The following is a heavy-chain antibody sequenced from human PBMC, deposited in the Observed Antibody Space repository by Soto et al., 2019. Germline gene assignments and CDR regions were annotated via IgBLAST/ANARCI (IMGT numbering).Heavy chain of an antibody. CDR2: MNPNSGNT. J-gene: IGHJ3*01. Sequence: ASVKVSCKASGYTFTSYDINWVRQATGQGLEWMGWMNPNSGNTGYAQKFQGRVTMTRNTSISTAYMELSSLRSEDTAVYYCAKRGYSYAHAFDLWGQGTMVTVSS. CDR3: AKRGYSYAHAFDL. D-gene: IGHD5-18*01. V-gene: IGHV1-8*01. CDR1: GYTFTSYD.